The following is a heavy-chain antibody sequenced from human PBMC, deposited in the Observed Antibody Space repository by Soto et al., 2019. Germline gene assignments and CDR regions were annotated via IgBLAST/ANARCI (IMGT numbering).Heavy chain of an antibody. Sequence: TSETLSLTCTVSGGSISSYYWSWIRQPPGKGLEWIGYIYYSGSTNYNPSLKSRVTISVDTSKNQFSLKLSSVTAADTAVYYCARVVFDDILTGSSYPTSLFDYWGQGTLVTSPQ. CDR2: IYYSGST. V-gene: IGHV4-59*01. CDR1: GGSISSYY. J-gene: IGHJ4*02. D-gene: IGHD3-9*01. CDR3: ARVVFDDILTGSSYPTSLFDY.